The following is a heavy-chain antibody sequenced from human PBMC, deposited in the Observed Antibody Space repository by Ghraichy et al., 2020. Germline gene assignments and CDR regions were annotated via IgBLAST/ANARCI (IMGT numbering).Heavy chain of an antibody. CDR2: INHSGST. CDR1: GGSFSGYY. Sequence: SETLSLTCAVYGGSFSGYYWSWIRQPPGKGLEWIGEINHSGSTNYNPSLKSRVTISVDTSKNQFSLKLSSVTAADTAVYYCARGRGGYSYGTPHYYYGMDVWGQGTTVTVSS. CDR3: ARGRGGYSYGTPHYYYGMDV. D-gene: IGHD5-18*01. V-gene: IGHV4-34*01. J-gene: IGHJ6*02.